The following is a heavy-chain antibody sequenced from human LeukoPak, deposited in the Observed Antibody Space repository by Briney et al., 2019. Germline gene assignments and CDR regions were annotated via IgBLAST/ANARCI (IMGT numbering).Heavy chain of an antibody. D-gene: IGHD2-2*01. J-gene: IGHJ4*02. CDR3: ASLGSTSPQYYFDY. CDR2: INHSGST. CDR1: GGSFSGYY. V-gene: IGHV4-34*01. Sequence: PSETLSLTCAVYGGSFSGYYWSWIRQPPGKGLEWLGEINHSGSTNYNPSLKSRVTISVDTSKNQFSLKLSSVPAADTAVYYCASLGSTSPQYYFDYWGQGTLVTVSS.